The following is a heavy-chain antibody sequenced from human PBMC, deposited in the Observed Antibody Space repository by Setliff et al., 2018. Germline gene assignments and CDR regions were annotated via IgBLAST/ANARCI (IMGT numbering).Heavy chain of an antibody. V-gene: IGHV4-59*01. CDR1: GGSISSYY. D-gene: IGHD2-15*01. CDR3: ARTRYGLGGRPY. CDR2: IYSSGRT. J-gene: IGHJ4*02. Sequence: PSETLSLTCTVSGGSISSYYWSWIRQPPGKGLEWIGYIYSSGRTNYNPSLKSRVTISLDTPQNQVSLRLSSVTAADTAVYYCARTRYGLGGRPYWGQGTLVTVSS.